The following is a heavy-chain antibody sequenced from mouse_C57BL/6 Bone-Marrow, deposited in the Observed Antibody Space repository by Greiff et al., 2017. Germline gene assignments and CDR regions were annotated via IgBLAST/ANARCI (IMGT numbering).Heavy chain of an antibody. CDR1: GYTFTDYY. Sequence: VQLQQSGPVLVKPGASVKMSCKASGYTFTDYYMNWVKQSHGKSLEWIGVINPYNGGTSYNQKFKGKATLTVDKASSTAYMELNSLTSEDSAVYFCASAVTTVAPWFAYWGQGTLVTVSA. V-gene: IGHV1-19*01. CDR3: ASAVTTVAPWFAY. D-gene: IGHD1-1*01. J-gene: IGHJ3*01. CDR2: INPYNGGT.